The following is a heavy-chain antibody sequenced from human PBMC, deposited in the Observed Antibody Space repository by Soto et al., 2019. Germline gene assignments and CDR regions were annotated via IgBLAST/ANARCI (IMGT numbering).Heavy chain of an antibody. V-gene: IGHV1-3*01. CDR2: INAGNGNT. Sequence: ASVKVSCKASGYTFTSYAMHWVRQAPGQRLEWMGWINAGNGNTKYSQKFQGRVTITRDTSASTAYMELSSLRSEDTAVYYCAGWVAAAGRYYFDYWGQGTLVTVSS. CDR1: GYTFTSYA. J-gene: IGHJ4*02. CDR3: AGWVAAAGRYYFDY. D-gene: IGHD6-13*01.